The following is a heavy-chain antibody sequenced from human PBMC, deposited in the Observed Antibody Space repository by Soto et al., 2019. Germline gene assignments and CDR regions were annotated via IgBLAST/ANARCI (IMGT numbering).Heavy chain of an antibody. Sequence: PSETRSLTCSVSGGSISIVGHNWTWILQQPGRGVGWIGYIYNSGSTDYNPSFKSRVTISVDRSKNQVYLNLSSVTAADTAIYYCARESGGYDSSTRYCLDDWGQGTPVTVSS. CDR1: GGSISIVGHN. D-gene: IGHD6-25*01. CDR2: IYNSGST. V-gene: IGHV4-31*03. CDR3: ARESGGYDSSTRYCLDD. J-gene: IGHJ6*02.